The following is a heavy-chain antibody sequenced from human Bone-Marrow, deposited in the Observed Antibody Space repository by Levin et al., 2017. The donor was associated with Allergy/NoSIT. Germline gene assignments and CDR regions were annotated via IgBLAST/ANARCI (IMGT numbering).Heavy chain of an antibody. V-gene: IGHV3-23*01. CDR1: GFTFSNYA. J-gene: IGHJ5*02. CDR3: AKAGEGYLWRDR. CDR2: ISRDSKTI. Sequence: GESLKISCAASGFTFSNYAMSWVRQAPGKGLEWVSGISRDSKTIYYGDSVKGRFTMSRDNSKDTLYLQLNSLRAEDTAVYYCAKAGEGYLWRDRWGQGTLVTVSS. D-gene: IGHD5-24*01.